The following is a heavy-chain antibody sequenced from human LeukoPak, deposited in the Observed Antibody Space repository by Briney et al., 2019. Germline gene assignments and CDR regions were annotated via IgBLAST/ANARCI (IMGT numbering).Heavy chain of an antibody. CDR3: ARDYYDSSGYYSVDY. D-gene: IGHD3-22*01. V-gene: IGHV4-4*07. J-gene: IGHJ4*02. CDR2: IYTSGST. CDR1: GGSISSYY. Sequence: PSETLSLTCTVSGGSISSYYWSWIRQPAGKGLEWIGRIYTSGSTNYNPSLKSRVTMSVDTSKNQFSLKLSSVPAADTAVYYCARDYYDSSGYYSVDYWGQGTLVTVSS.